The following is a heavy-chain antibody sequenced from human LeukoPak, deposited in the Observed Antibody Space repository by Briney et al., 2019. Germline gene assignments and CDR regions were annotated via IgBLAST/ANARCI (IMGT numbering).Heavy chain of an antibody. CDR2: IIPIFGTA. Sequence: ASVKVSCKASGGTFSSYAISWVRQAPGQGLEWMGGIIPIFGTANYAQKFQGRVTITADESTSTAYMELSSLRSEDTAVYYCAKDNYYSYGKEDYWGQGTLVTVSS. CDR3: AKDNYYSYGKEDY. V-gene: IGHV1-69*13. J-gene: IGHJ4*02. D-gene: IGHD5-18*01. CDR1: GGTFSSYA.